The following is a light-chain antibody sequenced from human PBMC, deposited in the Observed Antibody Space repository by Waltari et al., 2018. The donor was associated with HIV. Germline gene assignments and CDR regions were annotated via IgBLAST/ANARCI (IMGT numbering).Light chain of an antibody. CDR3: SSYTTSSTYV. V-gene: IGLV2-14*01. J-gene: IGLJ1*01. CDR1: STDIGAYNY. Sequence: QSALAQPASVSGSPGQSITISCTGTSTDIGAYNYVSWYQKHPDRAPKVIIYQVKSRPSWVSDRFSGSKSGNPASLTISGLQAEDEADYYCSSYTTSSTYVFGRGTTVSVL. CDR2: QVK.